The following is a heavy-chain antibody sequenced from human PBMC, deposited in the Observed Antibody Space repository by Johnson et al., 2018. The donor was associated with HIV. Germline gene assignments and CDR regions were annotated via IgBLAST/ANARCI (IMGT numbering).Heavy chain of an antibody. CDR1: GFTVNSNY. Sequence: VQLVESGGGLVQPGGSLRLSCAASGFTVNSNYMSWVRQAPGKGLEWVSVIYSGGATYYTDSVKGRFTISRDNSKNTVYLQMTSLRVEDTAVYYWARAYTYGAFDIWGQGTMVTVSS. CDR3: ARAYTYGAFDI. V-gene: IGHV3-66*01. D-gene: IGHD5-18*01. J-gene: IGHJ3*02. CDR2: IYSGGAT.